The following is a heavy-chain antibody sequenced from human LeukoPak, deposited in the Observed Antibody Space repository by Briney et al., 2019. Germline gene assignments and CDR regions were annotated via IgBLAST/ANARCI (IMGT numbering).Heavy chain of an antibody. Sequence: SVKVSCKASGGTFSSYAISWVRQAPGQGLEWMGGIIPIFGTANYAQRFQGRVTMTRDTSTSTVYMELSSLRSEDTAVYYCARDHYHKIHSVMVTAPDYWGQGTLVIVSS. J-gene: IGHJ4*02. V-gene: IGHV1-69*05. CDR1: GGTFSSYA. D-gene: IGHD2-21*02. CDR3: ARDHYHKIHSVMVTAPDY. CDR2: IIPIFGTA.